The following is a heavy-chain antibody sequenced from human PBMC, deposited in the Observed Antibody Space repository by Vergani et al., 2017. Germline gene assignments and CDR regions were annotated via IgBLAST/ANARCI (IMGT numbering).Heavy chain of an antibody. Sequence: QVQLQESGQGLVKPSQTLSLTCTVSGGSISSGSYYWSWIRQPAGKGLEWIGRIYTSGSTNYNPSLKSRVTISVDTSKNQFSLRLSSVTAADTAVYYCVRTSGQQRNYGGKTPYYWYFDLWGRGTLVTVSS. CDR3: VRTSGQQRNYGGKTPYYWYFDL. CDR1: GGSISSGSYY. CDR2: IYTSGST. V-gene: IGHV4-61*02. J-gene: IGHJ2*01. D-gene: IGHD4-23*01.